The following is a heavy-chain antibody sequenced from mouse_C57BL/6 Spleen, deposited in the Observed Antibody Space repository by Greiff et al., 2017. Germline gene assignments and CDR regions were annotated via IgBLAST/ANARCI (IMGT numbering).Heavy chain of an antibody. CDR3: ASLDYGSSNYAMDY. V-gene: IGHV1-81*01. D-gene: IGHD1-1*01. Sequence: LEESGAELARPGASVKLSCKASGYTFTSYGISWVKQRTGQGLEWIGEIYPRSGNTYYTEKFKGKATLTADKSSSTAYMELRSLTSEDSAVYFCASLDYGSSNYAMDYWGQGTSVTVSS. J-gene: IGHJ4*01. CDR1: GYTFTSYG. CDR2: IYPRSGNT.